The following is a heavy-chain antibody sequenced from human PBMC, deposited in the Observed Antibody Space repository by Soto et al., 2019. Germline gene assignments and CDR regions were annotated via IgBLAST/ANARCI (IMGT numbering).Heavy chain of an antibody. D-gene: IGHD1-26*01. CDR3: ARRIVGSTSDAFDI. V-gene: IGHV5-10-1*01. CDR1: GYSFTSYW. J-gene: IGHJ3*02. CDR2: IDPSDSYT. Sequence: SGYSFTSYWISWVRQMPGKGLEWMGRIDPSDSYTNYSPSFQGHVTISADKSISTAYLQWSSLKASDTAMYYRARRIVGSTSDAFDIWGQGTMVTVSS.